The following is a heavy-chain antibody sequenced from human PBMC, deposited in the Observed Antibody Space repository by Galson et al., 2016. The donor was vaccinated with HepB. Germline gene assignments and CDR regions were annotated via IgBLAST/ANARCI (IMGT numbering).Heavy chain of an antibody. CDR2: IDWDDDK. D-gene: IGHD4-23*01. V-gene: IGHV2-70*11. Sequence: ALVKPTQSLTLTCTFSGFSLTTRGMCVSWIRQSPGKALEWLARIDWDDDKYYSSSLKTRLTISKDTSKNQVVLTMTNMDPVDTGTYYCARILVPQTVITSAAGGFDPWGQGTLVTVSS. CDR3: ARILVPQTVITSAAGGFDP. CDR1: GFSLTTRGMC. J-gene: IGHJ5*02.